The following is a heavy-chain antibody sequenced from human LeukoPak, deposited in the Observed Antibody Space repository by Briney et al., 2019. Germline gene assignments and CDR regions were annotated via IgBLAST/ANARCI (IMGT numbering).Heavy chain of an antibody. J-gene: IGHJ4*02. CDR2: ISWNSGSI. CDR3: AKGDGSGSYYKVPSFDY. Sequence: PGRSLRLSCAASGFTFDDYAMHWVRQAPGKGLEWVSGISWNSGSIGYADSVKGRFTISRDNAKNSLYLQMNSLRAEDTALYYCAKGDGSGSYYKVPSFDYWGQGTLVTVSS. V-gene: IGHV3-9*01. D-gene: IGHD3-10*01. CDR1: GFTFDDYA.